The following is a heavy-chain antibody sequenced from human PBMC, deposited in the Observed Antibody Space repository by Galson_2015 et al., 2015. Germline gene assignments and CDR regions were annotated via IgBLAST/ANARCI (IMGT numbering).Heavy chain of an antibody. V-gene: IGHV3-48*03. CDR2: ISSGASTI. J-gene: IGHJ1*01. CDR1: GLTFSYYD. CDR3: ARDEQQ. Sequence: SLRLSCAASGLTFSYYDMNWVRQAPGKGLEWISYISSGASTIYYADSVKGRFTISRDNAKNSLYLQMNSLRAEDTAVYYCARDEQQWGQGTLVTVSS.